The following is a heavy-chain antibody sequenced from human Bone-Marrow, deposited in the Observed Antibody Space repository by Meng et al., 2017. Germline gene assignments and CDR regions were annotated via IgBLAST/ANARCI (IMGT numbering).Heavy chain of an antibody. J-gene: IGHJ3*02. CDR1: GGSISSYY. V-gene: IGHV4-59*12. D-gene: IGHD5-12*01. CDR3: ARGVDYPPPGFPLDI. Sequence: GSLRLSCTVSGGSISSYYWSWIRQPPGKGLEWIGNIYYSGSTNYNPSLKSRVTISVDSSKNQFSLKLSSVTAADTAVYYCARGVDYPPPGFPLDIWGQGTMVTVSS. CDR2: IYYSGST.